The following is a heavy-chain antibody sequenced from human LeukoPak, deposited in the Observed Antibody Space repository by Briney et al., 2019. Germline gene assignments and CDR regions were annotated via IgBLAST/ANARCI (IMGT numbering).Heavy chain of an antibody. CDR2: ISWNGGST. V-gene: IGHV3-43D*03. CDR3: AKGRESSGYRYRYYFDF. J-gene: IGHJ4*02. D-gene: IGHD3-22*01. CDR1: GFTFDDYA. Sequence: PGGSLRLSCAASGFTFDDYAMHWVRQAPGKGLEWVSLISWNGGSTYYADSVKGRFTVSRDNRKNSLYLQMISLRAEDTALYYCAKGRESSGYRYRYYFDFWGQGTLVTVSS.